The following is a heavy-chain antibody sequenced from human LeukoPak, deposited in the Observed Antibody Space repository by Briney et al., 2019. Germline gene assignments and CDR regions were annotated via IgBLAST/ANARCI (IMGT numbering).Heavy chain of an antibody. Sequence: GGSLRLPCAASGFTSTNYAMNWVRQAPGKGLEGVSVLIGSSGSTDYADSVKGRFTISRDNSKNTVFLQMNSLRAEDTAIYYCAKGAYDYIEMGYFDSWGQGTLVTVSS. V-gene: IGHV3-23*01. J-gene: IGHJ4*02. CDR3: AKGAYDYIEMGYFDS. D-gene: IGHD5-12*01. CDR1: GFTSTNYA. CDR2: LIGSSGST.